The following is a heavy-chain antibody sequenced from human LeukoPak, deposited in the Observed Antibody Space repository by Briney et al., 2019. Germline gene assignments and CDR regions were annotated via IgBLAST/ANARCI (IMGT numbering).Heavy chain of an antibody. CDR3: AREKYSSSSDQNWFDP. Sequence: GGSLRLSCAASGFTFDDYGMSWVRQAPGKGLEWVSGINWNGGSTGYADSAKGRFTISRDNAKNSLYLQMNSLRAEDTALYHCAREKYSSSSDQNWFDPWGQGTLVTVSS. D-gene: IGHD6-6*01. V-gene: IGHV3-20*01. CDR2: INWNGGST. CDR1: GFTFDDYG. J-gene: IGHJ5*02.